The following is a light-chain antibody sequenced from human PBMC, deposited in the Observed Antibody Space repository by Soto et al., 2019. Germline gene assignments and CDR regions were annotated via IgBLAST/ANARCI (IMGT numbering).Light chain of an antibody. V-gene: IGKV3-15*01. Sequence: EIVLTQSPGTLSVSPGERATLSCRASQRVNSRYLAWYQPKPGPAPRLLIYGATTRAHGIPAKFNCNGSGNKFTPTLRRLQSENFSIYFCQQYDNLPLTFRQGTQVGIK. CDR1: QRVNSRY. CDR3: QQYDNLPLT. CDR2: GAT. J-gene: IGKJ1*01.